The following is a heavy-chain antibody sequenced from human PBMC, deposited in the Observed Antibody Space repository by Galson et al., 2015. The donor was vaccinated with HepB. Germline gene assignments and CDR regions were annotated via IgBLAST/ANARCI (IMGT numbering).Heavy chain of an antibody. CDR3: ARGAFADYGDYPVVSLYYFDY. CDR1: GYTFTSYA. CDR2: INAGNGNT. J-gene: IGHJ4*01. Sequence: SVKVSCKASGYTFTSYAMHWVRQAPGQRLEWMGWINAGNGNTKYSQKFQGRVTITRDTSASTAYMELSSVTAADTAVYYCARGAFADYGDYPVVSLYYFDY. V-gene: IGHV1-3*01. D-gene: IGHD4-17*01.